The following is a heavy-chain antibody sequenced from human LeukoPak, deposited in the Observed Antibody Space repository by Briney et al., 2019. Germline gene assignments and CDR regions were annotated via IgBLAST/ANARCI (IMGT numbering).Heavy chain of an antibody. CDR2: ISYDGSNK. Sequence: PGGSLRLSCAASGFTFSSYGMHWVRQAPGKGLEWVAVISYDGSNKYYADSVKGRFTISRDNSKNTLYLQMNSLRAEDTAVYYCARTYYYDTWGQGTLVTVSS. CDR1: GFTFSSYG. V-gene: IGHV3-30*03. D-gene: IGHD3-22*01. J-gene: IGHJ5*02. CDR3: ARTYYYDT.